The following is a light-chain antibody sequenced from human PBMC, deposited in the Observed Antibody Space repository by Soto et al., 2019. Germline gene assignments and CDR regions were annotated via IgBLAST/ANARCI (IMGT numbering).Light chain of an antibody. CDR1: QSIASY. CDR3: QQSYSILWT. Sequence: DIQMTHSPSSLSVSVGDSVTISCRASQSIASYVNWYQQKPGKAPKLLIYAASSLQTGVPSRFSGSGSGTEFTLTITSLRPDDFATYYCQQSYSILWTFGQGTKVDIK. V-gene: IGKV1-39*01. CDR2: AAS. J-gene: IGKJ1*01.